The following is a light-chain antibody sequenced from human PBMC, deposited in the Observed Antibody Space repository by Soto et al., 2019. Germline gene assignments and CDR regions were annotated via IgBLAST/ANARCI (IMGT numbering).Light chain of an antibody. V-gene: IGLV1-40*01. CDR1: SSNIGAGYE. CDR2: ENN. J-gene: IGLJ1*01. CDR3: QSYDSSLSGYV. Sequence: QSVLTQPPSVSEAPGQRVTISCTGSSSNIGAGYEAHWYQQVPGTAPKLLIYENNNRPSGVPDRFSGSKSGPSASLAITGLQAKDDAEYSCQSYDSSLSGYVFGTGTKLTVL.